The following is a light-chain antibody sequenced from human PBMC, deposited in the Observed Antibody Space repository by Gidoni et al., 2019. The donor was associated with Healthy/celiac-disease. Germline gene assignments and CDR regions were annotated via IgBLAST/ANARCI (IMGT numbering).Light chain of an antibody. V-gene: IGKV3-11*01. CDR2: DAS. CDR1: QSVSSY. Sequence: EIVLTQSPATLSLSPGERATLSCMASQSVSSYLAWYQQKPGQAPRLLIYDASNRATGIPARFSGSGSGTDFTLTISSLEPEDFAVYYCQQRRSTFGGXTKVEIK. CDR3: QQRRST. J-gene: IGKJ4*01.